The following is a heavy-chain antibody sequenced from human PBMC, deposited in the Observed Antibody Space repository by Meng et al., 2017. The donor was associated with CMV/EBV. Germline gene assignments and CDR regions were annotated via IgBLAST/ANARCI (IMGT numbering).Heavy chain of an antibody. V-gene: IGHV4-61*01. CDR3: ARLYYDFWSGYDR. Sequence: SVGSVSSGSSFWSWIRQPPGNGLEWIGYIYSRGSTHYNPSLKSRVTISVDTSKNQFSLKLSSVTAADTAVYYCARLYYDFWSGYDRWGQGTLVTVSS. D-gene: IGHD3-3*01. CDR2: IYSRGST. J-gene: IGHJ5*02. CDR1: VGSVSSGSSF.